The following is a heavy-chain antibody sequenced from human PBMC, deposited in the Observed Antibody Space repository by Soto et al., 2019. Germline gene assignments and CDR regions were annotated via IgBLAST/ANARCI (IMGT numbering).Heavy chain of an antibody. CDR1: GFTFGDYA. CDR2: IRSKAYGGTT. CDR3: TREGGDYYDSSGYYDYGMDV. V-gene: IGHV3-49*03. J-gene: IGHJ6*02. Sequence: RLSCTASGFTFGDYAMSWFRQAPGKGLEWVGFIRSKAYGGTTEYAASVKGRFTVSRDDSKSIAYLQMNSLKTEDTAVYYCTREGGDYYDSSGYYDYGMDVWGQGTTVTVSS. D-gene: IGHD3-22*01.